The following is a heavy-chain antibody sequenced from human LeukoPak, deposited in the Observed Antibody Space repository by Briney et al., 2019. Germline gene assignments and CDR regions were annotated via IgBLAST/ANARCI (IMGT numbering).Heavy chain of an antibody. CDR1: GFTVSSNY. J-gene: IGHJ6*02. CDR2: IYSGGST. CDR3: ARAPMVRGVISYYYYYGMDV. Sequence: GGPLRLSCAASGFTVSSNYMSWVRQAPGKGLEWVSVIYSGGSTYYADSVKGRFTISRDNSKNTLYLQMNSLRAEDTAVYYCARAPMVRGVISYYYYYGMDVWGQGTTVTVSS. V-gene: IGHV3-66*01. D-gene: IGHD3-10*01.